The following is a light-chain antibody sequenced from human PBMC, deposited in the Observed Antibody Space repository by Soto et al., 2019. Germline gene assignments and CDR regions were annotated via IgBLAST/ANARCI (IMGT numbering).Light chain of an antibody. J-gene: IGKJ2*01. CDR3: QQYASWPPKFT. CDR1: QSVSSN. Sequence: EVVMTQSPVTLSVSPGERDTFSCRASQSVSSNLAWYQQKPGQAPRLLIYGASTRATDVPARFSGSGSGTEFTLIISSLQREHSALYYCQQYASWPPKFTFGQGTKVEIK. V-gene: IGKV3-15*01. CDR2: GAS.